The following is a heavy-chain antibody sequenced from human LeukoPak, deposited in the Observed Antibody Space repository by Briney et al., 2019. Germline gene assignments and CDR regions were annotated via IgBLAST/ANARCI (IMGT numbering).Heavy chain of an antibody. CDR2: INHSGST. CDR3: ARVSGSYFRWFDP. D-gene: IGHD1-26*01. Sequence: SETLSLTCTVSGGSISNDYWSWIRQPPGKGLEWIGEINHSGSTNYNPSLKSRVTISVDTSKNQFSLKLSSVTAADTAVYYCARVSGSYFRWFDPWGQGTLVTVSS. V-gene: IGHV4-34*01. CDR1: GGSISNDY. J-gene: IGHJ5*02.